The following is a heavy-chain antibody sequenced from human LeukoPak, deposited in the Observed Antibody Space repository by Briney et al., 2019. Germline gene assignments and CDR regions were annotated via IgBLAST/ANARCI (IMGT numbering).Heavy chain of an antibody. J-gene: IGHJ4*02. CDR1: GFTFSSYS. D-gene: IGHD5-18*01. CDR3: ASGVGYSYGYHTEDY. CDR2: ISSSSSYI. Sequence: TGGSLILSCAASGFTFSSYSMNWVRQAPGKGLEWVSSISSSSSYIYYADSVKGRFTISRDNAKNSLYLQMNSLRAEDTAVYYCASGVGYSYGYHTEDYWGQGTLVTVSS. V-gene: IGHV3-21*01.